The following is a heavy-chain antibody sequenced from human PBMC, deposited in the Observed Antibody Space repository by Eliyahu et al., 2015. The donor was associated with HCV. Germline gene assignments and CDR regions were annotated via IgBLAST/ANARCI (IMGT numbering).Heavy chain of an antibody. J-gene: IGHJ4*02. Sequence: EVQLVESGGGLVQPGGSLRLSCXASXFTVSXXXXXWVRQAPGKGLEWLSVIYSGGDTYYADSVKGRFTISRDNSKNTLYLQMNSLRAEDTAVYYCARGRTHDYGDYFDYWGQGTLVTVSS. V-gene: IGHV3-66*01. CDR2: IYSGGDT. CDR1: XFTVSXXX. CDR3: ARGRTHDYGDYFDY. D-gene: IGHD4-17*01.